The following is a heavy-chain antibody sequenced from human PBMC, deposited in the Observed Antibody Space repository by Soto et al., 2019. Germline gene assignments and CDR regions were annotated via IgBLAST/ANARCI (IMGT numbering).Heavy chain of an antibody. Sequence: QVQLVQSGTEVKEPGASVKVSCKASGYTFTHLGINWVRQAPGQGLGWLGWIDTYNGDTNYAPKLLGRVTLTADTSPSTAYMELRSLRSDDTAVFYCARGSPQYRSSSFDYWGQGTLVTV. V-gene: IGHV1-18*04. CDR3: ARGSPQYRSSSFDY. CDR2: IDTYNGDT. J-gene: IGHJ4*02. CDR1: GYTFTHLG. D-gene: IGHD6-6*01.